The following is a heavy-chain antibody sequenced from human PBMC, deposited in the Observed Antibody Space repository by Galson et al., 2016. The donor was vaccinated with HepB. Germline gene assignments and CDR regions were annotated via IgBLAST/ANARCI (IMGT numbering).Heavy chain of an antibody. V-gene: IGHV4-39*01. D-gene: IGHD2-21*02. CDR2: LYYSGNM. CDR3: ASRDSDAFDV. Sequence: ETLSLTCNVSGGSLSRSTYYWAWIRQSPGKRLEWIANLYYSGNMYYNPALKSRVSISIDTSETQFSLKLSSVTAADSAVYYCASRDSDAFDVWGRGTMVVVSS. CDR1: GGSLSRSTYY. J-gene: IGHJ3*01.